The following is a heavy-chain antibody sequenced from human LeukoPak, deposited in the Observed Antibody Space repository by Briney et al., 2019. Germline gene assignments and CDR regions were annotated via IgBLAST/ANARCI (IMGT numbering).Heavy chain of an antibody. V-gene: IGHV4-59*08. CDR1: DASISSYY. CDR3: VRHNDILTGCYIDY. D-gene: IGHD3-9*01. CDR2: IYYTGST. J-gene: IGHJ4*02. Sequence: SETLSLTCTVSDASISSYYWSWIRQPPGKGLEWIGYIYYTGSTNYNPSLKSRVTISIDTSKSQFSLKLSSVTAADTAMYYCVRHNDILTGCYIDYWGQGTLVTVSS.